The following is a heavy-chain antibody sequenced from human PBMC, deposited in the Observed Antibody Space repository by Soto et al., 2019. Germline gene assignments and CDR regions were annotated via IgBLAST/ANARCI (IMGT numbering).Heavy chain of an antibody. V-gene: IGHV1-18*01. J-gene: IGHJ5*02. CDR1: GYTFTSYG. D-gene: IGHD6-13*01. CDR3: ARGGASYSSSWYMFDP. CDR2: ISAYNGNT. Sequence: ASVKVSCKASGYTFTSYGISWVRQAPGQGLEWMGWISAYNGNTNYAQKLQGRVTMTTDTSTSTAYMEQRSLRSDDTAVYYCARGGASYSSSWYMFDPWGQGTLVTVSS.